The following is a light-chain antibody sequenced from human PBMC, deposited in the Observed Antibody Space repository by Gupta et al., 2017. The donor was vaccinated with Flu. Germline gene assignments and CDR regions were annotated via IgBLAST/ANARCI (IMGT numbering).Light chain of an antibody. CDR1: SSNIGAGYD. CDR3: QSYDSSLSGWV. Sequence: QSVLTQPPSVSGAPGQRVTISRTGGSSNIGAGYDVHWYQQLPGTAPKLLIYGNSNRPSGVPDRFSGSKSGTSASLAITGLQAEDEADYYCQSYDSSLSGWVFCGGTKLTVL. V-gene: IGLV1-40*01. CDR2: GNS. J-gene: IGLJ3*02.